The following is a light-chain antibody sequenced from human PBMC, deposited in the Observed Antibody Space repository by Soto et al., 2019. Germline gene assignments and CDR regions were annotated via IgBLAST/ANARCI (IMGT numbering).Light chain of an antibody. CDR1: QSIDTY. Sequence: DIQMTQSPSSRSSCVGDRVMITCRASQSIDTYLNWYQQKPGKAPKVLIYAAFSLQSGVPSRFSGSGSGTDFTLTISSLQPDDFATYYCQQYNSQWTFGQGTKVDIK. CDR3: QQYNSQWT. CDR2: AAF. V-gene: IGKV1-39*01. J-gene: IGKJ1*01.